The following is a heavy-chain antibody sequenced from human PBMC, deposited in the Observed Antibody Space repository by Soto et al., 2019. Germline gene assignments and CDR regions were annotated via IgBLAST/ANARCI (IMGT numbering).Heavy chain of an antibody. J-gene: IGHJ4*02. CDR1: GGSISSGGYS. CDR3: ARGRSNDYVWGSYDY. D-gene: IGHD3-16*01. CDR2: IYHSGST. Sequence: QLQLQESGSGLVKPSQTLSLTCAVSGGSISSGGYSWSWIRQPPGKGLGWIGYIYHSGSTYYNPSLKSRVTISVDRSKNQFSLKLSSVTAADTAVYYCARGRSNDYVWGSYDYWGQGTLVTVSS. V-gene: IGHV4-30-2*01.